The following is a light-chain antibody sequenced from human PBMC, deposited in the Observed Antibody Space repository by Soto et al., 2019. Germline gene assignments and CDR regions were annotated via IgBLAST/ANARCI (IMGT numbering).Light chain of an antibody. CDR3: QQRSNRPLLWT. Sequence: EIVLTQSPATLSLSPGERANLSCRASQSVSNSLAWYQQKPGQAPRLLIYDASNRATGIPARFSGSGSGTDFTLTISSLEPEDFAVYYCQQRSNRPLLWTFGGGTKVEIK. CDR2: DAS. V-gene: IGKV3-11*01. CDR1: QSVSNS. J-gene: IGKJ4*01.